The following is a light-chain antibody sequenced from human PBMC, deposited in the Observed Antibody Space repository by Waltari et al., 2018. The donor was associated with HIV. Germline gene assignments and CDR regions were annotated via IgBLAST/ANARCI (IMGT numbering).Light chain of an antibody. CDR2: EGS. J-gene: IGLJ2*01. V-gene: IGLV2-23*03. CDR1: SSDVGSYNL. CDR3: CSYAGSSTFVV. Sequence: QSALTQPASVSGSPGQSITISCTGTSSDVGSYNLVSWYQQHPGKAPKRVMYEGSKRPSGVSNRFSGSKSGNTASLTISGLQAEDEADYYGCSYAGSSTFVVFGGGTKLTVL.